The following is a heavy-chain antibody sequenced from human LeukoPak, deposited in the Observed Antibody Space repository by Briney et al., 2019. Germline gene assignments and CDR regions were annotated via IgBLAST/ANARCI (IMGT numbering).Heavy chain of an antibody. CDR1: GGSFSGYY. J-gene: IGHJ5*02. CDR3: AKYRLGYCSSTSCPGVDWFDP. D-gene: IGHD2-2*01. V-gene: IGHV4-34*01. CDR2: INHSGST. Sequence: SETLSLTCAVYGGSFSGYYWSWIRQPPGKGLEWIGEINHSGSTNYNPSLKSRVTISVDTSKNQFSLKLSSVTAADTAVYCCAKYRLGYCSSTSCPGVDWFDPWGQGTLVTVSS.